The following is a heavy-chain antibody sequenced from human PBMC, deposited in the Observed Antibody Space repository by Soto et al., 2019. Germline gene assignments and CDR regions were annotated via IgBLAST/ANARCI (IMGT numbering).Heavy chain of an antibody. J-gene: IGHJ2*01. D-gene: IGHD3-16*01. CDR1: GFSFSGSA. CDR3: LGCRGDFGL. CDR2: IRSKTNNDAT. Sequence: EVQLVESGGGLVQPGGSLKLSCAASGFSFSGSAMHWVRQASGKGLEWVGRIRSKTNNDATASTASVKGRFTISRDDSKDTAYVQMNSLKTEDTAVYYCLGCRGDFGLWGRGTLVSVCS. V-gene: IGHV3-73*02.